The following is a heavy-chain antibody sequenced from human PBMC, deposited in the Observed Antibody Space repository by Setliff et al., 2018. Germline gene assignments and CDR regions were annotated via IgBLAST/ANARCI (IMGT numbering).Heavy chain of an antibody. CDR2: IDYSGNT. CDR3: ARHRRSCSGASCHFDY. V-gene: IGHV4-39*01. J-gene: IGHJ4*02. Sequence: PSQTLSLTCTVSGDSISGVSHYWGWIRQSPGRGLEWLGSIDYSGNTFYNPSLKSRVSMSVDTSTKQFSLMLSSMTAADATVYYCARHRRSCSGASCHFDYWGRGALVTV. D-gene: IGHD2-15*01. CDR1: GDSISGVSHY.